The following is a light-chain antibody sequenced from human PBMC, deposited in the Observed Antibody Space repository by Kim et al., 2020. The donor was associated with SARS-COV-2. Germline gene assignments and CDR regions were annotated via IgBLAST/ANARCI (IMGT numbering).Light chain of an antibody. CDR1: SSNIGSNY. CDR3: AAWDDSLFGL. Sequence: QSVLTQPPSASGTPGQRVTISCSGSSSNIGSNYVYWYQQFPGTAPKLLIFRNNQRPSGVPDRFSGSKSGTSASLAISGLRSDDEATYYCAAWDDSLFGLFGGGTQLTVL. J-gene: IGLJ3*02. CDR2: RNN. V-gene: IGLV1-47*01.